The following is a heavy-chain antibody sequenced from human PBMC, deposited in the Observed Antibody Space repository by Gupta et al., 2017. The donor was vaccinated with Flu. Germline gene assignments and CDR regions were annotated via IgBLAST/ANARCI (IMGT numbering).Heavy chain of an antibody. V-gene: IGHV3-15*01. CDR3: ASHPTYDYDSSGDPDS. J-gene: IGHJ4*02. CDR2: IRSTADGGIT. Sequence: EVQLVESGGGLVKPGGSLRLSCAASEFSFNNAWMSWVRQAPGKGLEWVGRIRSTADGGITDYAAPVKGRFLISRDDSKSTLFLQMISLKTEDTAVYYCASHPTYDYDSSGDPDSWGQGPPVTGSS. CDR1: EFSFNNAW. D-gene: IGHD3-22*01.